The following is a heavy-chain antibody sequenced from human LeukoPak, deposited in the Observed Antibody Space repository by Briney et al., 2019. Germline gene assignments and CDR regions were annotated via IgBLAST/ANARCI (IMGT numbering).Heavy chain of an antibody. CDR3: TRVDPHDYSDY. Sequence: SETLSLTCTVSGYSVNHDYWSWIRQPPGKGLQWIGYIYNSGTIYNPSLNNRVTISLDTSKNQFSLRVTSVTAADTAVYYCTRVDPHDYSDYWGQGTLVTVSS. CDR1: GYSVNHDY. J-gene: IGHJ4*02. V-gene: IGHV4-59*02. D-gene: IGHD3-16*01. CDR2: IYNSGT.